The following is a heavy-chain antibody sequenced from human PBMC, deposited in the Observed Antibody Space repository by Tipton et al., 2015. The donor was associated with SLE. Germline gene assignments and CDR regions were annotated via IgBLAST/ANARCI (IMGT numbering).Heavy chain of an antibody. V-gene: IGHV3-9*01. D-gene: IGHD6-25*01. CDR3: AKDVSRGIAAAGATGHNWFDP. CDR2: ISWNSGGI. Sequence: RSLRLSCAASGFSFGDYAIHWVRQIPGKGLEWVSGISWNSGGIGYADSVQGRFIISRDNAKNSLYLQMNSLRAEDTALYYCAKDVSRGIAAAGATGHNWFDPWGQGTLISVSS. CDR1: GFSFGDYA. J-gene: IGHJ5*02.